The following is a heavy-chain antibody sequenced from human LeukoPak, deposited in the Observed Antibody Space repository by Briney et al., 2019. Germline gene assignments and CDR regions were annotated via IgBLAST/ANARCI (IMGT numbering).Heavy chain of an antibody. V-gene: IGHV4-31*03. CDR2: IYYSGST. CDR1: GGSISSGGYY. D-gene: IGHD4-17*01. CDR3: ARVPVTTSWFDP. Sequence: SETLSLTCTVSGGSISSGGYYWSWIRQHPGKGLEWIGYIYYSGSTYYNPSLKSRVTISVDTSKNQFSLKLSSVTAADTAVYYCARVPVTTSWFDPWGQGTLVTVSS. J-gene: IGHJ5*02.